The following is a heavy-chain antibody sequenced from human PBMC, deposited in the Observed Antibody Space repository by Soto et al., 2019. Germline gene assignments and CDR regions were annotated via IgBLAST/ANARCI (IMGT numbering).Heavy chain of an antibody. J-gene: IGHJ4*02. V-gene: IGHV1-69*12. Sequence: QVQLVQSGAEVRKPGSSVKVSCKASGDTFYTYAISWVRQAPGQGLEWLGGIIPIFATANYAQKFQGRVTINADESTSTAYMELSSLGSEDTAVYYCARGSGDYGGHRSYAADYSGGGTLFTVSS. CDR2: IIPIFATA. CDR3: ARGSGDYGGHRSYAADY. D-gene: IGHD4-17*01. CDR1: GDTFYTYA.